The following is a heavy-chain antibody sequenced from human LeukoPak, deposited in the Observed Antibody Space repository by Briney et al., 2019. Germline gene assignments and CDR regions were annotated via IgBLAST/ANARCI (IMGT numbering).Heavy chain of an antibody. J-gene: IGHJ4*02. Sequence: SETLSLTCAVYGGSFSGYYWSWLRQPPGKGLEXXXXXNHSGSTNYNPSLKXXVXISVDPSKNQFSLKLSSVTAPDTAVYYCANSPPGIAVAGTWYFDYWGQGTLVTVSS. CDR3: ANSPPGIAVAGTWYFDY. CDR1: GGSFSGYY. CDR2: XNHSGST. D-gene: IGHD6-19*01. V-gene: IGHV4-34*01.